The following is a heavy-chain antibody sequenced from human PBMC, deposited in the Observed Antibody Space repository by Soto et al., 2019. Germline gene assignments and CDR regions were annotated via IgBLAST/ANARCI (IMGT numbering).Heavy chain of an antibody. D-gene: IGHD3-3*01. Sequence: SETLSLTCGVSGGTVASSHWWSWVRQSPGRGLEWIGNVYHTGDTNYNPSLKSRVTISVDRSKNQFSLKLSSVTAADTAVYYCARCIFGVLSGHSWFDPWGQGTLVTVSS. V-gene: IGHV4-4*02. CDR2: VYHTGDT. J-gene: IGHJ5*02. CDR3: ARCIFGVLSGHSWFDP. CDR1: GGTVASSHW.